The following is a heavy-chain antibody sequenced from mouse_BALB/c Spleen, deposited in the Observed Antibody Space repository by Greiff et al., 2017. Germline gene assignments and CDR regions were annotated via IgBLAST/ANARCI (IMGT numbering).Heavy chain of an antibody. CDR1: GYTFTDYA. D-gene: IGHD2-12*01. J-gene: IGHJ4*01. CDR2: ISTYYGNT. CDR3: ARYDDDDFYAMDY. Sequence: VQLQQSGPELVRPGVSVKISCKGSGYTFTDYAMHWVKQSHAKSLEWIGVISTYYGNTNYNQKFKGKATMTVDKSSSTAYMELARLTSEDSAIYYCARYDDDDFYAMDYWGQGTSVTVSS. V-gene: IGHV1-67*01.